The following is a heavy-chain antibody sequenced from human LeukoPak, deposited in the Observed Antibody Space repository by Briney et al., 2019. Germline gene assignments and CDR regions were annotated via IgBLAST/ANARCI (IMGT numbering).Heavy chain of an antibody. J-gene: IGHJ4*02. V-gene: IGHV3-7*03. CDR2: IKQDGSEK. CDR3: ARDMPFGGY. Sequence: GGSLRLSCAASGLTFSSYWMSWVRHAPGRGLEWVANIKQDGSEKNYVDSVKGRFTISRDNAKNSLYLQMNSLRAEDTAVYYCARDMPFGGYWGQGTLVTVSS. D-gene: IGHD3-16*01. CDR1: GLTFSSYW.